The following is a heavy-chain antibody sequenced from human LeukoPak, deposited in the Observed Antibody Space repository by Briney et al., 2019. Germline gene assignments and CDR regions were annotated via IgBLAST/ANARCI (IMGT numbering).Heavy chain of an antibody. CDR3: AADGDILTGYYKFDY. V-gene: IGHV1-58*01. CDR1: GFTFSSSA. J-gene: IGHJ4*02. CDR2: IVVGSGKT. D-gene: IGHD3-9*01. Sequence: GASVKVSCKASGFTFSSSAVQWVRQARGQRLEWIGWIVVGSGKTNYAQKFHERDTITRDMSTSTAYMELSSLRSEDTAVYYCAADGDILTGYYKFDYWGQGTLVTVSS.